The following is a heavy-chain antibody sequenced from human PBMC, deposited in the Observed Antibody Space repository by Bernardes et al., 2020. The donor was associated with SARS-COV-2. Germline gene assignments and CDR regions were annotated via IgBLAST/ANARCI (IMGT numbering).Heavy chain of an antibody. CDR3: ARRYSSGFSAFDL. J-gene: IGHJ3*01. CDR2: INGNSGGT. CDR1: GYTFTTYH. Sequence: ASVKVSCKASGYTFTTYHMNWVRQAPGQGLEWMGWINGNSGGTNYAQKFQGRVTMTRDTSISTAYVELSRLRSDDTAVYYCARRYSSGFSAFDLWGQGTMVTVSS. D-gene: IGHD6-25*01. V-gene: IGHV1-2*02.